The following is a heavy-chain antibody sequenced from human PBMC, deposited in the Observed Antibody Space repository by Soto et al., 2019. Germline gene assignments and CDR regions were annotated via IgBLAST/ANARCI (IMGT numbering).Heavy chain of an antibody. CDR3: ARHARPTGGIWLGEPPLYYRDY. V-gene: IGHV4-59*08. Sequence: PSETLSLTCTVSGGSISSYYWSWIRQPPGKGLEWIGYIYYSGSTNYNPSLKSRVTISVDTSKNQFSLKLSSVTAADTAVYYCARHARPTGGIWLGEPPLYYRDYCCQGTLVTVSS. CDR2: IYYSGST. J-gene: IGHJ4*02. D-gene: IGHD3-10*01. CDR1: GGSISSYY.